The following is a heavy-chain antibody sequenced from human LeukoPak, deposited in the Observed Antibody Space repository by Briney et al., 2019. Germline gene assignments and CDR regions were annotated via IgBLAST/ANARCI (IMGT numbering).Heavy chain of an antibody. CDR2: ISSSSTI. Sequence: GGSLRLSCAASGFTFSSYCMNWVRQAPGKGLEWVSYISSSSTIYYADSVKGRFTISRDNAKNSLYLQMNSLRAEDTAVYYCARDMDRGISDYWGQGTLVTVSS. V-gene: IGHV3-48*01. D-gene: IGHD3-10*01. CDR3: ARDMDRGISDY. CDR1: GFTFSSYC. J-gene: IGHJ4*02.